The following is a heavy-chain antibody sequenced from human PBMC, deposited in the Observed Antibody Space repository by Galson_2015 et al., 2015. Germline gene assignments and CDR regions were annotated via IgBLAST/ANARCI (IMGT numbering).Heavy chain of an antibody. J-gene: IGHJ3*02. CDR2: IKSKTDGGTT. D-gene: IGHD3-10*01. V-gene: IGHV3-15*01. Sequence: SLRLSCAASGFTFSNAWMSWVRQAPGKGLEWVGRIKSKTDGGTTDYAAPVKGRFTISRDDSKNTLYLQMNSLKTEDTAVYYCTTSSILWFGVDDAFDIWGQGTMVTVSS. CDR1: GFTFSNAW. CDR3: TTSSILWFGVDDAFDI.